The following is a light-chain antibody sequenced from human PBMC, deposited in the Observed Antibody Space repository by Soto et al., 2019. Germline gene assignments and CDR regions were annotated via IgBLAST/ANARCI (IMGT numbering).Light chain of an antibody. Sequence: QSVLTQPPSVSGAPGQRVTISCTGGNSNIGAGYDVHWYRQISGTAPKLLIYGDNNRPSGVPDRFSGSKSGTSASLAITGLQDEDEADYHCHSYDSGLSGSVFGGGTKLTVL. J-gene: IGLJ3*02. V-gene: IGLV1-40*01. CDR3: HSYDSGLSGSV. CDR2: GDN. CDR1: NSNIGAGYD.